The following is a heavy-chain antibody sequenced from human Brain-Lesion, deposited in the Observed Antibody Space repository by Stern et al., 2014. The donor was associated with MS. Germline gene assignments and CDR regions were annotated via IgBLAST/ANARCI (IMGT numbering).Heavy chain of an antibody. CDR1: GGSISSGSYY. D-gene: IGHD5-18*01. Sequence: QVQLVESGPGLVKPSQTLSLTCTVSGGSISSGSYYWNWIRQPAGKGLEWIGRMYGGGAINATPPLRSRVPISGDPPKTQFSRKVISGTAADTAVYYCARETGGYTYGDTDFFDFWGQGALVTVSS. V-gene: IGHV4-61*02. CDR3: ARETGGYTYGDTDFFDF. CDR2: MYGGGAI. J-gene: IGHJ4*02.